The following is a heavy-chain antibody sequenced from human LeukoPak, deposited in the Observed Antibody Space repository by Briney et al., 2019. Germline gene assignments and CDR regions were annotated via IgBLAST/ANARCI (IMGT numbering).Heavy chain of an antibody. CDR1: GYTFTSYG. Sequence: ASVKVSCKASGYTFTSYGISWVRQAPGQGLEWMGWISAYNGNTNYAQKLQGRVTMTTDTSTSTAYMELRSLRSDDTAVYYCARGTWTIAVAGSYAFDIWGRGTMVTVSS. V-gene: IGHV1-18*01. J-gene: IGHJ3*02. CDR3: ARGTWTIAVAGSYAFDI. CDR2: ISAYNGNT. D-gene: IGHD6-19*01.